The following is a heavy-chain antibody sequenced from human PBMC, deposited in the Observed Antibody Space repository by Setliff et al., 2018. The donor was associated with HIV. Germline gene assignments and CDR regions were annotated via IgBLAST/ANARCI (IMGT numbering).Heavy chain of an antibody. CDR2: IYHSGNT. J-gene: IGHJ6*02. CDR1: GYSISSGYY. CDR3: ARGHCSGTNCYGVDYYGMDV. D-gene: IGHD2-2*01. V-gene: IGHV4-38-2*02. Sequence: SETLSLTCTVSGYSISSGYYWDWIRQPPGRGLEWIGSIYHSGNTYYNPSLKSRVTISVDTSKNQFSLKLSSVTAADTAVYYCARGHCSGTNCYGVDYYGMDVWGQGTTVTVSS.